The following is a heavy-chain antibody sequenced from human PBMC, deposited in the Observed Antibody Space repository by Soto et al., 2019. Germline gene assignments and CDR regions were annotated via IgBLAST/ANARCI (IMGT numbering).Heavy chain of an antibody. J-gene: IGHJ5*02. CDR2: IYHSGST. CDR1: GGSISSGGYS. CDR3: ARRVTGGGERXDP. V-gene: IGHV4-30-2*01. D-gene: IGHD7-27*01. Sequence: PSETLSLTCAVSGGSISSGGYSWSWIRQPPGKGLEWIGYIYHSGSTYYNPSLKSRVTISVDRSKNQFSLKLSSVTAADTAVYYCARRVTGGGERXDPWGLGTLVTVSS.